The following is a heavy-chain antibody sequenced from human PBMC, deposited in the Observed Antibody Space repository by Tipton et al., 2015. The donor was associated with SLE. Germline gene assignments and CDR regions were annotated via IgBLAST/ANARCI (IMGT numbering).Heavy chain of an antibody. V-gene: IGHV3-21*01. CDR1: GFTFSSYS. CDR2: ISSSSSYI. CDR3: ARVMIAVAGEGAFDI. J-gene: IGHJ3*02. Sequence: QLVQSGGGLVKPGGSLRLSCAASGFTFSSYSMNWVRQAPGKGLEWVSSISSSSSYIYYADSVKGRFTISRDNAKNSLYLQMNSLRAEDTAVYYCARVMIAVAGEGAFDIWGQGTMVTVSS. D-gene: IGHD6-19*01.